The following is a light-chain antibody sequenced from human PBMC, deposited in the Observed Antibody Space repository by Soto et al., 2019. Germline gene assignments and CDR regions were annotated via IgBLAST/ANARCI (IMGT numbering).Light chain of an antibody. CDR3: AAWDDSLSGPV. CDR2: LSN. V-gene: IGLV1-47*02. J-gene: IGLJ3*02. Sequence: QSVLTQPPSASGTPGQRVTISCSGGNSNIGSNSVFWYQQFPGAAPKLLIYLSNDRPSGVPDRFSASKSGTSASLAISGLRHEDEADYYCAAWDDSLSGPVFGGGTKVTVL. CDR1: NSNIGSNS.